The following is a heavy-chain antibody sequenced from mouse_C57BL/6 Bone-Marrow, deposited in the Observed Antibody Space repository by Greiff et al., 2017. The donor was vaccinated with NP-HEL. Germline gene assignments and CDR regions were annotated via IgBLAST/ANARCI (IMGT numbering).Heavy chain of an antibody. Sequence: DVHLVESGGGLVKPGGSLKLSCAASGFTFSSYAMSWVRQTPEKRLEWVATISDGGSYTYYPDNVKGRFTISRDNAKNNLYLQMSHLKSEDTAMYYCARRDRPLAMDYWGQGTSVTVSS. CDR1: GFTFSSYA. CDR3: ARRDRPLAMDY. J-gene: IGHJ4*01. D-gene: IGHD2-14*01. CDR2: ISDGGSYT. V-gene: IGHV5-4*01.